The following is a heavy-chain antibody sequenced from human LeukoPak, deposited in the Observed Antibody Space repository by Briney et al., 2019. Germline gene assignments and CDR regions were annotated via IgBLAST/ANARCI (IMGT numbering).Heavy chain of an antibody. CDR2: IRGSGGGT. D-gene: IGHD3-22*01. Sequence: GGSLRLSCAASGFTFSSYAMSWVRQAPGKGLEWVSAIRGSGGGTYYADSVKGRFTISRDNSKKILYLQMNSLRVEDTALYYCAKERDSSGYFDYWGQGTLVTASS. J-gene: IGHJ4*02. CDR1: GFTFSSYA. V-gene: IGHV3-23*01. CDR3: AKERDSSGYFDY.